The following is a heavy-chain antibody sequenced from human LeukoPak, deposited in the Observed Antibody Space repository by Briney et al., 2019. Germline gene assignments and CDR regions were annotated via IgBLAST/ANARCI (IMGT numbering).Heavy chain of an antibody. CDR3: ATTVGAIAGMDY. CDR1: W. V-gene: IGHV3-15*01. D-gene: IGHD1-26*01. Sequence: WXXWVRQAPXXGLEWVGHIKSRTDGGTTHYAAPVKGRFTISRDDSRNMVYLQMNSLKTEDTAVYYCATTVGAIAGMDYWGQGALVTVSS. J-gene: IGHJ4*02. CDR2: IKSRTDGGTT.